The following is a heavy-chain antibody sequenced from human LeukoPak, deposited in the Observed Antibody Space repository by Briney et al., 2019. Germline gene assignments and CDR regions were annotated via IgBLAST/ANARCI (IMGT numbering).Heavy chain of an antibody. CDR3: TSGSYYNDY. CDR1: GSTFSSYW. D-gene: IGHD3-10*01. CDR2: IKSDGSGI. J-gene: IGHJ4*02. V-gene: IGHV3-74*01. Sequence: GGSLRLSCTASGSTFSSYWMHWIRQAPGKGLVWVSHIKSDGSGINYADSVKGRFTISRDNAKNTLYLQMNSLRAEDTAVYYCTSGSYYNDYWGQGTLVTVSS.